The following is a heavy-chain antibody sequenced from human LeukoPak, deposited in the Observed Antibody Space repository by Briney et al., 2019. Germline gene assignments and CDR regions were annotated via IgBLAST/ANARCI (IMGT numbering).Heavy chain of an antibody. V-gene: IGHV3-21*01. CDR3: TRAIRATGTDS. CDR2: ITSNGSQT. CDR1: GFTFSRSS. D-gene: IGHD6-13*01. Sequence: GGSLGLSCVGSGFTFSRSSMNWVRQPPGKGLEWVSSITSNGSQTYYADALKGRFIISRDNVKNSLYLQMSSLRAEDTAVYYCTRAIRATGTDSWGQGTLVTVSS. J-gene: IGHJ5*01.